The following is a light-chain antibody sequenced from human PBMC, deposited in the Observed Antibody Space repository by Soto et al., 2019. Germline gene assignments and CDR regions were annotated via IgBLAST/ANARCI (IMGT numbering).Light chain of an antibody. Sequence: HPPATLTLSPGERATLSCRASQGVSSFLTCYQQKPGQAPRLLICGASNRATGVPARFSGSGPGTDSPLTISSLQPDDFATYYCQHYKSYSEAFGQGSIVDIK. V-gene: IGKV3D-11*01. CDR1: QGVSSF. CDR2: GAS. CDR3: QHYKSYSEA. J-gene: IGKJ1*01.